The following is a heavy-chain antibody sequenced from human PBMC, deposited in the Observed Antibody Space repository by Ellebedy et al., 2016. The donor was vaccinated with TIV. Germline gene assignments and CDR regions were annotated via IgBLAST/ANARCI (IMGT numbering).Heavy chain of an antibody. CDR3: ASGAAPYGGDAFDI. CDR2: INPNNGGT. CDR1: GYTFTGYY. D-gene: IGHD6-6*01. J-gene: IGHJ3*02. Sequence: ASVKVSCXASGYTFTGYYMHWVRQPPGQGLEWMGWINPNNGGTNYAQKFQGRVTMTRDTSISTAYMELSRLRSDDTAVYYCASGAAPYGGDAFDIWGQGTMVTVSS. V-gene: IGHV1-2*02.